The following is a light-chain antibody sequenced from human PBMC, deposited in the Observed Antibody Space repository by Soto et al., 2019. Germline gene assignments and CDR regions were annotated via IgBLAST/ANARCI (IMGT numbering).Light chain of an antibody. CDR1: QDISNY. Sequence: DIQMTPSPSSLSASVGDRVTITCQASQDISNYLNWYQQKPGKAPKLLIYDASNLETGVPSRFSGSGSGTDFTCTIRSLQPEDIATYYCQQYDNLRLTFGGGTKVEIK. CDR2: DAS. V-gene: IGKV1-33*01. J-gene: IGKJ4*01. CDR3: QQYDNLRLT.